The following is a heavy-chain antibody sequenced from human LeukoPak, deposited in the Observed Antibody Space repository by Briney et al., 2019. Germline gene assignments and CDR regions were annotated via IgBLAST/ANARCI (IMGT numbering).Heavy chain of an antibody. CDR2: ISYDGSNK. D-gene: IGHD1-26*01. CDR3: ARSVGGSYPNFDY. V-gene: IGHV3-30-3*01. Sequence: PGGSLRLSCAASGFTFSSYAMHWVRQAPGKGLEWVAVISYDGSNKNYADSVKGRFTISRDNSKNTLYLQMNSLRAEDTAVYYCARSVGGSYPNFDYWGQGTLVTVSS. J-gene: IGHJ4*02. CDR1: GFTFSSYA.